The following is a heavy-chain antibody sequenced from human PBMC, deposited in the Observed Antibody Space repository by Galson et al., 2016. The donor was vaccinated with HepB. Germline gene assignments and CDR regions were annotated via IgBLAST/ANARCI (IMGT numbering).Heavy chain of an antibody. CDR2: ISGSGGRT. D-gene: IGHD3-22*01. V-gene: IGHV3-23*01. Sequence: SLRLSCAASGFTFNTYAMTWVRQAPGKGLEWVSGISGSGGRTYYADSVKGRFTISRDNSKNTLFLQVNSLRAEDTAIYYCARDYGHYYESGALPSHYFDPWGQGTLVTVSS. J-gene: IGHJ5*02. CDR1: GFTFNTYA. CDR3: ARDYGHYYESGALPSHYFDP.